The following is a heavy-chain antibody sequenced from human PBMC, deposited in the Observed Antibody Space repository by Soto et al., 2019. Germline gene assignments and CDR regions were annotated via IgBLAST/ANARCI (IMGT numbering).Heavy chain of an antibody. CDR3: AKDMGQLWLRDPFDY. CDR2: ISGSGGST. CDR1: GFTFSSYA. J-gene: IGHJ4*02. Sequence: GGSLRLSCAASGFTFSSYAMSWVRQAPGKGLEWVSAISGSGGSTYYADSVKGRFTISRDNSKNTLYLQMNSLRAEDTAVYYCAKDMGQLWLRDPFDYWGQGTLVTVSS. D-gene: IGHD5-18*01. V-gene: IGHV3-23*01.